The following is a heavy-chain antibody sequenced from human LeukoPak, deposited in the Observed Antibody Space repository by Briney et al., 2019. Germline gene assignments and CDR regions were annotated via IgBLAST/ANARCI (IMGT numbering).Heavy chain of an antibody. CDR1: GYSFTSYW. J-gene: IGHJ4*02. CDR3: ARSYDSSGYYYLDY. Sequence: GESLKISCKGSGYSFTSYWIGWVRQMPGKGLEWMGIIYPGDSDTRYSPSFQGQVTISADKSSGTSYLQWGSLKASDTAMYYCARSYDSSGYYYLDYWGQGTLVTVSS. CDR2: IYPGDSDT. V-gene: IGHV5-51*01. D-gene: IGHD3-22*01.